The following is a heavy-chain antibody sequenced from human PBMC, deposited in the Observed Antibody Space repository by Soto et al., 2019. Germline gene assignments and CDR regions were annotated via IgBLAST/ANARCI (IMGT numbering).Heavy chain of an antibody. CDR1: GFTFSSYG. J-gene: IGHJ4*02. Sequence: GGSLILSCAASGFTFSSYGINWVRQAPGKGLEWVSAIGIYANTYYAGSVKGRFTISRDDSRNTVYLQLNSLRVDDTAVYYCAKESTAGSPGDYFDSWGQGTLVTVSS. CDR3: AKESTAGSPGDYFDS. V-gene: IGHV3-23*01. CDR2: IGIYANT.